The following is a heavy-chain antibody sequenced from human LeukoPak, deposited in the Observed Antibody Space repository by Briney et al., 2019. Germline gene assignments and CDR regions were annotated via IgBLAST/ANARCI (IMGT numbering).Heavy chain of an antibody. Sequence: ASVKVSCKASGYTFTSYDINGVRQATGQGLEWMGWMNPNSGNTGYAQKFQGRVTITRNTSISTAYMDLSSLTYEDTAVYYCARGRLDGANFDYWGQGALVTVSS. V-gene: IGHV1-8*03. J-gene: IGHJ4*02. CDR1: GYTFTSYD. CDR3: ARGRLDGANFDY. D-gene: IGHD4-17*01. CDR2: MNPNSGNT.